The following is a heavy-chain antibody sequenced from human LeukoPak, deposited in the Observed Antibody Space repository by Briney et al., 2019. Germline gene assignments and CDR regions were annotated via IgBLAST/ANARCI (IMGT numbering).Heavy chain of an antibody. CDR1: GESFSDYY. CDR3: ARGRLNYGSGRWDWFDP. J-gene: IGHJ5*02. V-gene: IGHV4-34*01. D-gene: IGHD3-10*01. CDR2: ISHSGST. Sequence: SETLSLTCAVYGESFSDYYWNWIRQPPGKGLEWIGEISHSGSTNYIPSLKSRVTMSVDTSRNQFSLKLSSVTAADTAAYYCARGRLNYGSGRWDWFDPWGQGTLVTVSS.